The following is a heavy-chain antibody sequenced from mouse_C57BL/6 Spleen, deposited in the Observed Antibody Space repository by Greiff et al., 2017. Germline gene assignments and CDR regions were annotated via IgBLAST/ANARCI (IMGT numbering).Heavy chain of an antibody. CDR2: IYPRSGNT. J-gene: IGHJ2*01. CDR3: ARTFYSSSYGDYFDY. D-gene: IGHD1-1*01. V-gene: IGHV1-81*01. CDR1: GYTFTSYG. Sequence: VHLVESGAELARPGASVKLSCKASGYTFTSYGISWVKQRTGQGLEWIGEIYPRSGNTYYNEKFKGKATLTADKSSSTAYMELRSLTSEDSAVYFCARTFYSSSYGDYFDYWGQGTTLTVSS.